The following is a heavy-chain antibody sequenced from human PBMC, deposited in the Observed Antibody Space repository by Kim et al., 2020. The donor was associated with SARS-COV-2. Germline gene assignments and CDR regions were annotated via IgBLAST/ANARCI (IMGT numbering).Heavy chain of an antibody. V-gene: IGHV3-33*01. CDR3: ARETGRNAFDV. CDR1: GFSFRTVT. Sequence: GGSLRLSCVASGFSFRTVTMHWVRQAPGKGLQWVALIWSDGSNKYYRDSVKGRFTSSRDNSKNTLYLHMSSLKPEDTAMYYCARETGRNAFDVWGQGTMVVVSP. J-gene: IGHJ3*01. CDR2: IWSDGSNK.